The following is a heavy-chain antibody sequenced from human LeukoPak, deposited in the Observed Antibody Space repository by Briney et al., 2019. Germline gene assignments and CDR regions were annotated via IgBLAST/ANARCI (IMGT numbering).Heavy chain of an antibody. CDR1: GFTFSNYV. Sequence: PGGSLRLSCAASGFTFSNYVMHWVRQAPGKGLEWVAVISYDGSDKYYADSVKDRFTISRDNSKSTLYLQMNSLRAEDTAVYYCAKDPRRYSRTGGYFDYWGQGTLVTVSS. D-gene: IGHD6-13*01. V-gene: IGHV3-30*18. CDR3: AKDPRRYSRTGGYFDY. J-gene: IGHJ4*02. CDR2: ISYDGSDK.